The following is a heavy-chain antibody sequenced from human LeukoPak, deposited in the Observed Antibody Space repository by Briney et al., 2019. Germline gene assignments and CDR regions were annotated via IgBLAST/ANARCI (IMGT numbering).Heavy chain of an antibody. J-gene: IGHJ4*02. Sequence: GESLKISCKGSGYSFTNYWIGWVRQMPGKGLEWMGIIYPDGSDTKYSPSFQGQVTISADKSIPTAYLQGTSLKASDTAMYYCARHGIVGATDYWGQGTLVTVSS. CDR1: GYSFTNYW. CDR3: ARHGIVGATDY. V-gene: IGHV5-51*01. CDR2: IYPDGSDT. D-gene: IGHD1-26*01.